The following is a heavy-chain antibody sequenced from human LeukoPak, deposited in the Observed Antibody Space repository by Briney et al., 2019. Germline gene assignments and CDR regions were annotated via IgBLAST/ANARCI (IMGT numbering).Heavy chain of an antibody. D-gene: IGHD2-15*01. CDR2: ISGSGGST. J-gene: IGHJ4*02. CDR1: GFTFSSYA. V-gene: IGHV3-23*01. Sequence: GGSLRPSCAASGFTFSSYAMSWVRQAPGKGLEWVSAISGSGGSTYYADSVKGRFTISRDNSKNTLYLQMNSLRAEDTAVYYCAKARYCSGGSCYHDYWGQGTLVTVSS. CDR3: AKARYCSGGSCYHDY.